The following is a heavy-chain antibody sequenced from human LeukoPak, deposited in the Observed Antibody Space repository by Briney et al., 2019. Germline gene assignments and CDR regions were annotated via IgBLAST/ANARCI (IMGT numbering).Heavy chain of an antibody. CDR3: AKELRGYSGYDSEYYFDY. CDR1: GFTFSSYA. D-gene: IGHD5-12*01. CDR2: ISGSGGST. V-gene: IGHV3-23*01. J-gene: IGHJ4*02. Sequence: PGGSLRPSCAASGFTFSSYAMSWVRQAPGKGLEWVSAISGSGGSTYYADSVKGRFTISRDNSKNTLYLQMNSLRAEDTAVYYCAKELRGYSGYDSEYYFDYWGQGTLVTVSS.